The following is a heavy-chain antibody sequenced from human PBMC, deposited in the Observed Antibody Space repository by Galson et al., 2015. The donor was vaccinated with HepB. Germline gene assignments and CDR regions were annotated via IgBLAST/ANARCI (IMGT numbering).Heavy chain of an antibody. CDR2: IKSKTDGGTT. V-gene: IGHV3-15*07. J-gene: IGHJ4*02. CDR3: TTGTVVTPVYFY. D-gene: IGHD4-23*01. CDR1: GFTFSNAW. Sequence: LRLSCAASGFTFSNAWMNWVRQAPGKGLEWVGRIKSKTDGGTTDYAAPVKGRFTISRDDSKNTLYLQMNSLKTEDTAVYYCTTGTVVTPVYFYWGQGTLVTVSS.